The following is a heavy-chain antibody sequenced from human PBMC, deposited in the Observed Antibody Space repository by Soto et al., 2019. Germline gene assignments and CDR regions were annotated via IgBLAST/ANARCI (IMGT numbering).Heavy chain of an antibody. Sequence: EVQLVESGGGLIQPGGSLRLSCAASGFTVSSNYMSWVRQAPGKGLEWGSVIYSAGSTYYADSVKGRFTISRDNSKNTLYLQMNILSAEDMAVYYCSRNRYGYDVSYYDYWCQGTLLTVSS. D-gene: IGHD5-18*01. CDR2: IYSAGST. CDR3: SRNRYGYDVSYYDY. J-gene: IGHJ4*02. CDR1: GFTVSSNY. V-gene: IGHV3-53*01.